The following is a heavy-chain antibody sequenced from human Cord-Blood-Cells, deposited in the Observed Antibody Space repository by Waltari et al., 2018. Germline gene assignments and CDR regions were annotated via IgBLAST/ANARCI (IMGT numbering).Heavy chain of an antibody. D-gene: IGHD3-16*02. Sequence: QVQLQESGPGLVKPSETLSLTCTVPGGSISSYYWSWIRQPPGKGLEWIGYIYYSGRTNYNPSLKSRVTISVDTSKNQFSLKLSSVTAADTAVYYCARWDYVWGSYRYDAFDIWGQGTMVTVSS. CDR2: IYYSGRT. CDR3: ARWDYVWGSYRYDAFDI. J-gene: IGHJ3*02. V-gene: IGHV4-59*08. CDR1: GGSISSYY.